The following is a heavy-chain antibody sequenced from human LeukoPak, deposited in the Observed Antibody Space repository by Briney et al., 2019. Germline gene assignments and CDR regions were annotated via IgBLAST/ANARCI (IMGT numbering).Heavy chain of an antibody. J-gene: IGHJ4*02. Sequence: PSETLSLTCTVSGGSISSYYWSWIRQPPGKGLEWIGYIYYSGSTNYNPSLKSRVTISVDTSKNQFSLKLSSVTAADTAVYYCARGSDTAMVSGPLDYWGQGTLVTVSS. CDR2: IYYSGST. CDR3: ARGSDTAMVSGPLDY. V-gene: IGHV4-59*01. D-gene: IGHD5-18*01. CDR1: GGSISSYY.